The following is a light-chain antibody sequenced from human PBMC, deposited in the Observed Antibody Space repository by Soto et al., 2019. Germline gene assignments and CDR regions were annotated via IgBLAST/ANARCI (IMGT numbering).Light chain of an antibody. CDR2: DAS. V-gene: IGKV3-11*01. Sequence: EIVFTQSPATLSLSPGERATLSCRASQSIRHFLGWYQQKPGQAPRLLIYDASNRATGIPPRFSGSGSGTDFTLTISSXEPEDFAVYFCQQRYNWPWKFGQGTKVDIK. J-gene: IGKJ1*01. CDR1: QSIRHF. CDR3: QQRYNWPWK.